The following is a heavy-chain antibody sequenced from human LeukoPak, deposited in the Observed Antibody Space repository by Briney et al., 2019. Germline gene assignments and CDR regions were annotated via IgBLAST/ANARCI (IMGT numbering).Heavy chain of an antibody. J-gene: IGHJ3*02. CDR1: GFTFSSYG. CDR3: AKGVLSYCSGGSCLADAFDI. V-gene: IGHV3-30*18. D-gene: IGHD2-15*01. Sequence: GRSLRLSCAASGFTFSSYGMHWVRQAPGKGLEWVAVISYDGSNKYYADSVKGRFTISRDNSKSTLYLQMNSLRAEDTAVYYCAKGVLSYCSGGSCLADAFDIWGQGTMVTVSS. CDR2: ISYDGSNK.